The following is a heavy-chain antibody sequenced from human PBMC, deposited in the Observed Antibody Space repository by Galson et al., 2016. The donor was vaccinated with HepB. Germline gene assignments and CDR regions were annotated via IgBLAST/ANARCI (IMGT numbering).Heavy chain of an antibody. J-gene: IGHJ3*02. CDR3: ARVLICCPYCRGFEI. V-gene: IGHV5-51*01. CDR1: GYSFASSW. CDR2: VYAATSEA. Sequence: QSGAEVKKPGESLEISCKASGYSFASSWIGWVRQMPGTGLEFVGFVYAATSEARYSPSFQGHVTISADKSIYTAYLQWSSLRASDTAIYFCARVLICCPYCRGFEIWGQGTMVTVSS. D-gene: IGHD2-21*02.